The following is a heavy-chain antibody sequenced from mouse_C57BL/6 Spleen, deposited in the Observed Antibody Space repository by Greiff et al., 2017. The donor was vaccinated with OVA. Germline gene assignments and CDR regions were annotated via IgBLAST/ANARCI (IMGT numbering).Heavy chain of an antibody. CDR3: ARQNYGSSYNWYFDV. CDR1: GFTFSDYG. J-gene: IGHJ1*03. D-gene: IGHD1-1*01. Sequence: DVKLVESGGGLVQPGGSLKLSCAASGFTFSDYGMAWVRQAPRKGPEWVAFISNLAYSIYYADTVTGRFTISRENAKNTLYLEMSSLRSEDTAMYYCARQNYGSSYNWYFDVWGTGTTVTVSS. CDR2: ISNLAYSI. V-gene: IGHV5-15*01.